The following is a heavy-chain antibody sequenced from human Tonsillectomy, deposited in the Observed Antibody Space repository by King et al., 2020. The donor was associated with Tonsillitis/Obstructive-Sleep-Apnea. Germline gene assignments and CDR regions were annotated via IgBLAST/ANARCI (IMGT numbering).Heavy chain of an antibody. D-gene: IGHD2-2*02. CDR2: IDPSDSYT. Sequence: VQLVESGAEVKKPGESLRISCKGSGYSFTNYWITWVRQMPGKGLEWMGRIDPSDSYTNYSQSFQGHVTISADKSINTAYLQWSSLKASDTAMYYCARVDCSSASCYTENWLHLWGQGTLVTVSS. V-gene: IGHV5-10-1*03. CDR3: ARVDCSSASCYTENWLHL. CDR1: GYSFTNYW. J-gene: IGHJ5*02.